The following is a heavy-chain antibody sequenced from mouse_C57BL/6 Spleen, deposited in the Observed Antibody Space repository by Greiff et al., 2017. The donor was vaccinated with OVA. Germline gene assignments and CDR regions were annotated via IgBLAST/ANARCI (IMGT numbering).Heavy chain of an antibody. CDR1: GFTFSDYY. CDR3: ARDPGSFDV. J-gene: IGHJ1*03. V-gene: IGHV5-16*01. Sequence: EVQLVESEGGLVQPGSSMKLSCTASGFTFSDYYMAWVRQVPEKGLEWVANINYDGSSTYYLDSLKSRFIISRDNAKNILYLQMSSLKSEDTATYYCARDPGSFDVWGTGTTVTVSS. CDR2: INYDGSST.